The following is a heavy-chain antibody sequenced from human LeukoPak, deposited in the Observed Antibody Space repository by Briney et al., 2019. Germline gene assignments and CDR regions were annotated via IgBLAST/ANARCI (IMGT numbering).Heavy chain of an antibody. Sequence: GRSLRLSCAASGFTFSSYAMHWVRQAPGKGLEWVAVISYDGNNKYYADSVKGRFTVSRDNSKNTLYLQMNSLRSEDTAVYYCVQGKNIVLMVHASPFDYWGQGTLVIVSS. V-gene: IGHV3-30-3*01. CDR1: GFTFSSYA. CDR3: VQGKNIVLMVHASPFDY. J-gene: IGHJ4*02. CDR2: ISYDGNNK. D-gene: IGHD2-8*01.